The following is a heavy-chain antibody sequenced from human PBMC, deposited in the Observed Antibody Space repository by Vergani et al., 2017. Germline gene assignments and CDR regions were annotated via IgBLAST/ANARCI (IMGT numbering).Heavy chain of an antibody. CDR2: TWYDGNNK. CDR3: ARDLRLLYNRFDP. J-gene: IGHJ5*02. CDR1: GFIFNQYG. D-gene: IGHD1-14*01. Sequence: GQLVESGRDWVQRGGSLRLSCAASGFIFNQYGMHWVRQAPGKGLEWVAVTWYDGNNKQYADSVKGRFTISRDNSKSTMYLQMNSLRDEDTGVYYCARDLRLLYNRFDPWGQGTLVTVSS. V-gene: IGHV3-33*08.